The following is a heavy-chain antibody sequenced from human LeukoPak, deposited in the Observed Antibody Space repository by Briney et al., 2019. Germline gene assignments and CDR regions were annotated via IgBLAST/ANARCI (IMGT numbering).Heavy chain of an antibody. Sequence: SETLSLTCTVSGGSISSYYWSWIRQPPGKGLEWIGYIYYSGSTYYNPSLKSRVTISVDTSKNQFSLKLSSVTAADTAVYYGARDQSPLDLTPTPMVRGGNWFDPWGQGTLVTVSS. J-gene: IGHJ5*02. V-gene: IGHV4-59*12. CDR1: GGSISSYY. CDR3: ARDQSPLDLTPTPMVRGGNWFDP. D-gene: IGHD3-10*01. CDR2: IYYSGST.